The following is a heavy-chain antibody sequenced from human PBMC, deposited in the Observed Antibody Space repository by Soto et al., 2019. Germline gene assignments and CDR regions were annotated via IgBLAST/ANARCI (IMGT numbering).Heavy chain of an antibody. CDR1: GGTFSSYA. Sequence: QVQLVQSGAEVKKPGSSVKVSCKASGGTFSSYAISWVRQAPGQGLEWMGGLIPIFGTANYAQKFQGRVPITADDSTRPAYIELRSLGSEDTAAYSCAGRGGPYGGSGDNWFGPWGQGTLFAVSS. CDR3: AGRGGPYGGSGDNWFGP. V-gene: IGHV1-69*12. J-gene: IGHJ5*02. D-gene: IGHD6-13*01. CDR2: LIPIFGTA.